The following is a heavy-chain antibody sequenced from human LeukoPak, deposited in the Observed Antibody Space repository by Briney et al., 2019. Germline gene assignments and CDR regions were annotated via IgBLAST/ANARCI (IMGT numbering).Heavy chain of an antibody. V-gene: IGHV1-2*02. CDR1: GYTFTGYY. CDR2: INPNSGGT. Sequence: ASVKVSCKASGYTFTGYYMHWVRQAPGQGLEWMGWINPNSGGTNYAQKFQGRVTMTRDTSISTAYMELSRLRSDDTAVYYCAREERYCTNGVCYTGWFDPWGQGTLVTVSS. D-gene: IGHD2-8*01. CDR3: AREERYCTNGVCYTGWFDP. J-gene: IGHJ5*02.